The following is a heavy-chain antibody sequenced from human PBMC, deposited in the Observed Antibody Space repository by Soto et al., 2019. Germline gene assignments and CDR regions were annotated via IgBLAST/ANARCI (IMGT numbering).Heavy chain of an antibody. CDR1: GGSLSGYF. CDR3: ASYHYYDFWIGSRHYMDV. J-gene: IGHJ6*03. D-gene: IGHD3-3*01. Sequence: QVHLEQWGAGLLKPSETLFLTCAVYGGSLSGYFWSWVRQPPGKGLEWIGEINHSGSTNYNPSLKSRVTISADTSKHQFSLRLSSVTAADSAIYYCASYHYYDFWIGSRHYMDVWGKGTTVSVSS. V-gene: IGHV4-34*01. CDR2: INHSGST.